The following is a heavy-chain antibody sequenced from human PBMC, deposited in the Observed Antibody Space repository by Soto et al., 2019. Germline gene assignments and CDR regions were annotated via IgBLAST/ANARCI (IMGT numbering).Heavy chain of an antibody. CDR3: ATGRAHYFDY. V-gene: IGHV4-30-4*01. CDR1: GGSISSDYYY. CDR2: IYYTGST. J-gene: IGHJ4*02. Sequence: HVQLQESGPGLVKPSQTLSLTCTVSGGSISSDYYYWSWIRQPPGKGLKWLAFIYYTGSTYYNPSLKSLLTISIDTSKNQFSLSLRSVTAAYTAVYYCATGRAHYFDYWGQGTLVTVSS.